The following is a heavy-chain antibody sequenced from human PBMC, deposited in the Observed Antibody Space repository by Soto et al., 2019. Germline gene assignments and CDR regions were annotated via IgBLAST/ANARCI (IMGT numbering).Heavy chain of an antibody. Sequence: GGSLRLSCAASGFTFSSYGMHWVRQAPGKGLEWVAVIWYDGSNKYYADSVKGRFTISRDNSKNTLYLQMNSLRAEDTAVYYCARAPHYYDSSGPNFDYWGQGTLVTVSS. J-gene: IGHJ4*02. CDR1: GFTFSSYG. CDR3: ARAPHYYDSSGPNFDY. CDR2: IWYDGSNK. V-gene: IGHV3-33*01. D-gene: IGHD3-22*01.